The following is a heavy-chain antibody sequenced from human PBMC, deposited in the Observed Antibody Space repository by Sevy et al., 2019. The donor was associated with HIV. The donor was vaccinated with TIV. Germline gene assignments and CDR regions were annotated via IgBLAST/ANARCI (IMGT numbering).Heavy chain of an antibody. CDR2: IKSKTDGGTT. J-gene: IGHJ4*02. CDR3: TDHTIFGVVTAIYQFDY. V-gene: IGHV3-15*01. D-gene: IGHD3-3*01. Sequence: GGSLRLSCAASGFTFSNAWMSWVRQAPGKGLEWVGRIKSKTDGGTTDYAAPVKGRFTISRDDSKNTLYLQMNSLKTEDTAVYYCTDHTIFGVVTAIYQFDYWGQGTLVTVSS. CDR1: GFTFSNAW.